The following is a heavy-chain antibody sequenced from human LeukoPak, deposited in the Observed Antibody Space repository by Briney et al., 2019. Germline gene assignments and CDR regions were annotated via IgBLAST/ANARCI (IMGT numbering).Heavy chain of an antibody. CDR1: GGSISSLY. D-gene: IGHD6-6*01. Sequence: PSETLSLTCSVSGGSISSLYSSWTRQPPGKGLEWIGYIYYTGSTNYNPSLKSRVTMFVDMSKNQFSMRLSSVTAADTAVYYCARHRAYSSSSPFDYWGQGTLVTVSS. CDR3: ARHRAYSSSSPFDY. V-gene: IGHV4-59*08. CDR2: IYYTGST. J-gene: IGHJ4*02.